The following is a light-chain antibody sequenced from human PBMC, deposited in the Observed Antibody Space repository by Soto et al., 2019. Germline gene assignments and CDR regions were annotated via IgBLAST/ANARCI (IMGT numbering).Light chain of an antibody. J-gene: IGKJ4*02. CDR1: QSISSY. CDR3: QQLNSYPLT. V-gene: IGKV1-9*01. CDR2: TAS. Sequence: DVLLTQSPSILSASVGDRLTLTCRASQSISSYLAWYQQKPGQAPQLLIYTASTLQSGVPSRFSGSASATEFPLTISSLHPEYSATYCCQQLNSYPLTFGGGTKVEI.